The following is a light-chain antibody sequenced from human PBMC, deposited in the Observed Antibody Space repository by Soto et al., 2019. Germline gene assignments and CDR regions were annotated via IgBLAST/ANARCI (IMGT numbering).Light chain of an antibody. CDR1: SSDIGGYSY. CDR3: TSYTIGGSVV. V-gene: IGLV2-14*03. Sequence: QSALTEPASVSGSPGQSVTISCTGTSSDIGGYSYVSWYQQRPGKAPKLLIHDVTHRPSGVSDRFSGSKSGNTASLTISGLQAEDEADYYCTSYTIGGSVVFGGGTQLTVL. J-gene: IGLJ2*01. CDR2: DVT.